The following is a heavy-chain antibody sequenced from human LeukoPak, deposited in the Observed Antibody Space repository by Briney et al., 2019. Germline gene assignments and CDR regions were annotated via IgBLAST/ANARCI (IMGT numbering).Heavy chain of an antibody. J-gene: IGHJ4*02. CDR1: GFPFSSYW. CDR2: IKQDGSKK. Sequence: GGSLRLSCVASGFPFSSYWMTWVRQAPGKGLEWVANIKQDGSKKSYVDSVKGRFTISRDNAKNSLHLQMNSLRAEDTAIYYCTRVGYIDEGIDYWGQGTLVTVSS. CDR3: TRVGYIDEGIDY. V-gene: IGHV3-7*04. D-gene: IGHD5-24*01.